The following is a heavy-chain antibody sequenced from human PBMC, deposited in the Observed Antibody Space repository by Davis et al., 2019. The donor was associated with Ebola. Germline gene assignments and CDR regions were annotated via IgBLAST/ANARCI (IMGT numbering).Heavy chain of an antibody. J-gene: IGHJ4*02. D-gene: IGHD1-26*01. CDR3: AREKGRIVGAFDY. V-gene: IGHV3-30-3*01. CDR1: GFTFSSYA. CDR2: ISYDGSNK. Sequence: PGGSLRLSCAASGFTFSSYAMHWVRQAPGKGLEWVAVISYDGSNKYYADSVKGRFTISRDNSKNTLYLQMNSLRAEDTAVYYCAREKGRIVGAFDYWGQGTLVTVSS.